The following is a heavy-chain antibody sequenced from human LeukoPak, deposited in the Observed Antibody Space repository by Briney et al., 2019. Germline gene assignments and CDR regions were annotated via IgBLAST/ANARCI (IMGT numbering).Heavy chain of an antibody. CDR1: GFTFSSYS. V-gene: IGHV3-30*03. CDR3: ARGTGYSYGPRDYFDY. Sequence: PGGSLRLSCAASGFTFSSYSMNWVRQAPGKGLEWVAVISYDGSNKYYADSVKGRFTISRDNSKNTLYVQMNSLRAEDTAVYYCARGTGYSYGPRDYFDYWGQGTLVTVSS. J-gene: IGHJ4*02. D-gene: IGHD5-18*01. CDR2: ISYDGSNK.